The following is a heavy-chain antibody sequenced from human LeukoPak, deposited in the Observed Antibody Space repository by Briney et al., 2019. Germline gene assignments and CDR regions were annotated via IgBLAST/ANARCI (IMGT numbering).Heavy chain of an antibody. D-gene: IGHD3-9*01. CDR1: GYTFTGYY. J-gene: IGHJ4*02. Sequence: ASVKVSCKASGYTFTGYYMHWVRQAPGQGLEWMGWINPNSGGTNYAQKFQGRVTMTRDTSISTAYMELSRLRSDDMAVYYCVADIHPYYFDYWGQGTLVTVSS. CDR3: VADIHPYYFDY. V-gene: IGHV1-2*02. CDR2: INPNSGGT.